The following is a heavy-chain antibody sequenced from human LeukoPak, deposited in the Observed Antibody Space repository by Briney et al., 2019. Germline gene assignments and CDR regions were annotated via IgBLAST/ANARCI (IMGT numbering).Heavy chain of an antibody. CDR2: IYHSGST. J-gene: IGHJ4*01. V-gene: IGHV4-4*02. CDR1: GGSISSSNW. Sequence: SETLSLTCAVSGGSISSSNWWSWVRQPPGKGLEWIGEIYHSGSTNYNPSLKSRVTISVDKSKNQFSLKLSSVTAADTAVYYCARNVWPDSSGYYYVLWGQGTLVTVSS. CDR3: ARNVWPDSSGYYYVL. D-gene: IGHD3-22*01.